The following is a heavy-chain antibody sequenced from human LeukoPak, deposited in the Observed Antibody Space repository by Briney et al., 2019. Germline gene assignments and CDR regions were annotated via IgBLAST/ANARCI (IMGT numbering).Heavy chain of an antibody. CDR3: ARDVGDIVVVPAAKRGY. J-gene: IGHJ4*02. V-gene: IGHV3-21*01. CDR1: GFTFSSYS. D-gene: IGHD2-2*01. Sequence: GGSLRLSCAASGFTFSSYSMNWVRQAPGKGLERVSSISSSSSYIYYADSVKGRFTISRDNAKNSLYLQMNSLRAEDTAVYYCARDVGDIVVVPAAKRGYWGQGTLVTVSS. CDR2: ISSSSSYI.